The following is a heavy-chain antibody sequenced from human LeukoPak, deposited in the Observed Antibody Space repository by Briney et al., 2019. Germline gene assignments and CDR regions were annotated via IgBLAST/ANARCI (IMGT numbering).Heavy chain of an antibody. D-gene: IGHD6-13*01. CDR3: ARDMKTAAGTGAYFDY. CDR1: GFTFDDYG. V-gene: IGHV3-20*04. Sequence: GGSLRLSCAASGFTFDDYGMSWVRQAPGKGLEWVSGINWNGGSTGYADSVKGRFTISRDNAKNSLYLQMNSLRAEDTAVYYCARDMKTAAGTGAYFDYWGQGTLVTVSS. J-gene: IGHJ4*02. CDR2: INWNGGST.